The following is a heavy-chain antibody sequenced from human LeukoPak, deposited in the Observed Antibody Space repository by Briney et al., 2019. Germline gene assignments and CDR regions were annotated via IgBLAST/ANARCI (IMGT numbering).Heavy chain of an antibody. V-gene: IGHV1-69*13. CDR3: ASQVLGDSSGYYDYGMDV. Sequence: SSVKVSCKASGGTFSSFAISWVRQAPGQGREWKGGIIPIFGTGNYAQKFQGRVTITADESTSTAYMELSSLRSEDTAVYYCASQVLGDSSGYYDYGMDVWGQGTTVTVSS. CDR2: IIPIFGTG. D-gene: IGHD3-22*01. J-gene: IGHJ6*02. CDR1: GGTFSSFA.